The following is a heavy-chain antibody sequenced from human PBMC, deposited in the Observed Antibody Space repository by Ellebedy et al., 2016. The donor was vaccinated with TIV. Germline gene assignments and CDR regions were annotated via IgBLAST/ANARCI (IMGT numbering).Heavy chain of an antibody. V-gene: IGHV7-4-1*02. Sequence: AASVKVSCKASGYSLTAKALNWVRQAPGQGLEWMGWINTDTGNPTYAQGFTGRFVFSLDTSADTAYLQINSLEAEDTAVYYCARGLVTAAGLHFDYWGQGTLVTVSS. CDR3: ARGLVTAAGLHFDY. CDR1: GYSLTAKA. D-gene: IGHD2-21*02. CDR2: INTDTGNP. J-gene: IGHJ4*02.